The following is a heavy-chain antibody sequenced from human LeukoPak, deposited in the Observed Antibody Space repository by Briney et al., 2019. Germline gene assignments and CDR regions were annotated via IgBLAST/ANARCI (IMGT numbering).Heavy chain of an antibody. D-gene: IGHD2-21*02. CDR3: AGAHCGGDCYSGRAFDI. J-gene: IGHJ3*02. CDR1: GGSISSSNW. Sequence: SETLSLTCAASGGSISSSNWWSWVRQPPGKGLEWIGEIYHSGSTNYKPSLKSRVTISVDKSKNQFSLKLSSVTAADTAVYYCAGAHCGGDCYSGRAFDIWGQGTMVTVSS. CDR2: IYHSGST. V-gene: IGHV4-4*02.